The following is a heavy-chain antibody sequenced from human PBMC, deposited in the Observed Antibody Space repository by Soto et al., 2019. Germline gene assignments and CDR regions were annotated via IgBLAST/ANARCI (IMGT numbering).Heavy chain of an antibody. D-gene: IGHD6-13*01. J-gene: IGHJ6*03. Sequence: GGSLRLSCAASGFTFSSYALTWVRQAPGKGLEWVSAISNNGGSTYYADSVKGRFTVSRDNSKNTLYLQMNSLRAEDTAVYYCAKTSTDSSSWYPNYYYYYMDVWGKGTTVTVSS. CDR2: ISNNGGST. CDR1: GFTFSSYA. CDR3: AKTSTDSSSWYPNYYYYYMDV. V-gene: IGHV3-23*01.